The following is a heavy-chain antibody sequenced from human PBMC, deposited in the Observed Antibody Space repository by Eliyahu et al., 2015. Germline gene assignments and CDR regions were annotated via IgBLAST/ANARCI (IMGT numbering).Heavy chain of an antibody. CDR2: ISSSGSTI. D-gene: IGHD3-22*01. CDR3: ARAPYDSSGYYGDRFDY. Sequence: EVQLVESGGGLVQPGGSLRXSCAASGFTFSSYEMNWVRQAPGKGLEWVSYISSSGSTIYYADSVKGRFTISRDNAKNSLYLQMNSLRAEDTAVYYCARAPYDSSGYYGDRFDYWGQGTLVTVSS. CDR1: GFTFSSYE. J-gene: IGHJ4*02. V-gene: IGHV3-48*03.